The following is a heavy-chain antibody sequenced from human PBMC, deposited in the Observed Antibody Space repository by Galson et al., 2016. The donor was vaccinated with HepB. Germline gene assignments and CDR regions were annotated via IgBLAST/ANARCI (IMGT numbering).Heavy chain of an antibody. CDR3: ARELGYWSI. J-gene: IGHJ4*02. D-gene: IGHD2-2*03. Sequence: SLRLSCAASGFTFRSYAMHWVRQAPGKGLEWVASITGTDYYTYYADSIKDRFTITRDNGKNTLYLQMNSLRAEDTAVYYCARELGYWSIWGQGTLVTVSS. CDR1: GFTFRSYA. CDR2: ITGTDYYT. V-gene: IGHV3-21*01.